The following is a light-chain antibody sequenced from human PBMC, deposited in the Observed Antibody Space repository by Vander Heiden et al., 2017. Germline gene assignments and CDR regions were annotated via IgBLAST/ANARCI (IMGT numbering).Light chain of an antibody. V-gene: IGLV6-57*01. Sequence: NFMLTQPHSVSESPGQTVTISCTRSSGSIASNYVQWDQQRPGSSPTTVIYEDNQRPAGVPDRFSGSIDSSSNSASLTISGLKTEDEADYYCQSYDSSNLVFGGGTKLTVL. CDR3: QSYDSSNLV. J-gene: IGLJ2*01. CDR2: EDN. CDR1: SGSIASNY.